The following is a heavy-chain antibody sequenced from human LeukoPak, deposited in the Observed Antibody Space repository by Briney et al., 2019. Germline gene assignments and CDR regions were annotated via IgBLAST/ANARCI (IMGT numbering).Heavy chain of an antibody. CDR2: AKPDESEK. D-gene: IGHD5-18*01. J-gene: IGHJ4*02. Sequence: GGSLRLSCAASGFSFSSYWMSWVRQAPGKGLEWVANAKPDESEKYYVDSVKGRFTISRDNAKYSLYLQVNSLRAEDTAVYYCARLTGVVNAFDYWGQGTLVTVSS. CDR3: ARLTGVVNAFDY. V-gene: IGHV3-7*02. CDR1: GFSFSSYW.